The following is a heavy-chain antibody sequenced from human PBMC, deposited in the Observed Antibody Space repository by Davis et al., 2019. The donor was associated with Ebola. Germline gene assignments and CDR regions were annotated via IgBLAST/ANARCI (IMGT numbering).Heavy chain of an antibody. V-gene: IGHV3-30*04. CDR2: ISYDGSNK. J-gene: IGHJ6*02. CDR3: ARDNADGGSFFYYYYGMDV. Sequence: GGSLRLSCAASGFTFSSYAMHWVRQAPGKGLEWVAVISYDGSNKYYADSVKGRFTISRDNSKNTLYLQMNSLRAEDTAVYYCARDNADGGSFFYYYYGMDVWGQGTTVTVSS. CDR1: GFTFSSYA. D-gene: IGHD2-15*01.